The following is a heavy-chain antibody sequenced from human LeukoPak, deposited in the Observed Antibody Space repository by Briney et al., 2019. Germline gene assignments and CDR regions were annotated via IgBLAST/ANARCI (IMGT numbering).Heavy chain of an antibody. V-gene: IGHV4-39*07. CDR3: ARGRVLLLRYFDGTSRAYWYFDL. D-gene: IGHD3-9*01. Sequence: SETLSLTCTVSGGSISSSSYYWGWIRQPPGKGLEWIGSIYYSGSTYYNPSLKSRVTISVDTSKNQFSLKLSSVTAADTAVYYCARGRVLLLRYFDGTSRAYWYFDLWGRGTLVTVSS. J-gene: IGHJ2*01. CDR2: IYYSGST. CDR1: GGSISSSSYY.